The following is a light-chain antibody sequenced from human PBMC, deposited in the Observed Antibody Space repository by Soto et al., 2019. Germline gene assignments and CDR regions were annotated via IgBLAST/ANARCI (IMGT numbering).Light chain of an antibody. Sequence: EIVLTQSPATLSLSPGERATLSCRASQSVSSYLAWYQQKPGKAPRLLIYDASSRATGIPARFSGSGSGTDFTLTISSLEPEDFAVYFCQQRSNWPVTFGQGTRVEIK. CDR2: DAS. J-gene: IGKJ1*01. CDR3: QQRSNWPVT. CDR1: QSVSSY. V-gene: IGKV3-11*01.